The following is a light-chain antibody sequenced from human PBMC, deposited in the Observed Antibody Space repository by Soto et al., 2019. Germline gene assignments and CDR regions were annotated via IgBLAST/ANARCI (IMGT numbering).Light chain of an antibody. CDR3: SSYTSSSTLVV. Sequence: QSALTQPASVSGSPGQSITISCTGTSSDVGGYNYVSWYQQHPGKAPKLMIYEVSNLPSGVSNRFSGSKSGNTASLTISWLQAEDDADYYCSSYTSSSTLVVFGGGTKLTVL. CDR1: SSDVGGYNY. V-gene: IGLV2-14*01. CDR2: EVS. J-gene: IGLJ2*01.